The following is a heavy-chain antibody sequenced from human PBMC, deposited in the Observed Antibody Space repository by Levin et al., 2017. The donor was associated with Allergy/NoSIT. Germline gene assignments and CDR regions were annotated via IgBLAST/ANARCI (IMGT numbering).Heavy chain of an antibody. CDR3: ARIITYGDQRGYYFDY. J-gene: IGHJ4*02. Sequence: PSETLSLTCAVYGGSFSGYYWSWIRQPPGKGLEWIGEINHSGSTNYNPSLKSRVTISVDTSKNQFSLKLSSVTAADTAVYYCARIITYGDQRGYYFDYWGQGTLVTVSS. CDR2: INHSGST. CDR1: GGSFSGYY. D-gene: IGHD4-17*01. V-gene: IGHV4-34*01.